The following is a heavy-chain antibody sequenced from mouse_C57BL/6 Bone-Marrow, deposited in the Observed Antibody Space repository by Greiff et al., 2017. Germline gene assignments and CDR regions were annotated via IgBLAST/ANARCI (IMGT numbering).Heavy chain of an antibody. CDR2: IDPENGDT. V-gene: IGHV14-4*01. CDR1: GFNIKDDY. Sequence: VQLQQSGAELVRPGASVKLSCTASGFNIKDDYMHWVKQRPEQGLEWIGWIDPENGDTEYASKFQGKATITADTSSNTAYLQLSSLTSEDTAVYYCTSGVLTDYWGQGTTLTVSS. D-gene: IGHD2-14*01. J-gene: IGHJ2*01. CDR3: TSGVLTDY.